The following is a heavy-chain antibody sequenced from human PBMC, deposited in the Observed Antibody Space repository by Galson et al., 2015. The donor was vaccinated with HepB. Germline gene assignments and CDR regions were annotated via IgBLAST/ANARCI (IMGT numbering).Heavy chain of an antibody. J-gene: IGHJ4*02. CDR3: ARDGSGWYFDQ. Sequence: SLRLSCAASGFTVSSSYMSWVRQAPGKGLEWVSVLYSGGNTYYADSVKGRFTISRDGSKNTLYLQMNSLRAEDTAVYYCARDGSGWYFDQWGLGTLVTVSS. D-gene: IGHD6-19*01. CDR1: GFTVSSSY. V-gene: IGHV3-53*01. CDR2: LYSGGNT.